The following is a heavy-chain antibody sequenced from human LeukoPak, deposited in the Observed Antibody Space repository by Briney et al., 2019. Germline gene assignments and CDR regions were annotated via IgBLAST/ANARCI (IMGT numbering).Heavy chain of an antibody. CDR3: ARAQWLPYYFDY. Sequence: PSETLSLTCAVYGGSFSGYYWSWIRQPPGKGLEWIGEINHSGSTNYNPSLKSRVTISVDKSKNQFSLKLSSVTAADTAVYYCARAQWLPYYFDYWGQGTLVTVSS. CDR1: GGSFSGYY. CDR2: INHSGST. D-gene: IGHD6-19*01. V-gene: IGHV4-34*01. J-gene: IGHJ4*02.